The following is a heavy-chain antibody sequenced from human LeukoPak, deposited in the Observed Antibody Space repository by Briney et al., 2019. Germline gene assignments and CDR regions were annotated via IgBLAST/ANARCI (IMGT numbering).Heavy chain of an antibody. V-gene: IGHV4-39*01. D-gene: IGHD3-22*01. CDR1: GGSISSSSYY. CDR3: ARLPYYYDSSGYRH. CDR2: IYYSGST. J-gene: IGHJ4*02. Sequence: PSETLSLTFTVSGGSISSSSYYWGWIRQPPGKGLEWIGSIYYSGSTYYNPSLKSRVTISVDTSKNQFSLKLSSVTAADTAVYYCARLPYYYDSSGYRHWGQGTLVTVSS.